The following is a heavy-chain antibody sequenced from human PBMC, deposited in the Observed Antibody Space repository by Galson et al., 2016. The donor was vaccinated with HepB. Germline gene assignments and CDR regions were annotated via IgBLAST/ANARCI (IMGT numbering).Heavy chain of an antibody. CDR3: ARPFYGGYYYFDY. CDR1: RYTFTTYW. V-gene: IGHV1-46*01. CDR2: INPSGGGT. Sequence: SRYTFTTYWMHWVRQAPGQGLEWVGVINPSGGGTSYAQKFQGRVSMTSDTSTSTVYMQLISLRSEDTAVYYCARPFYGGYYYFDYWGQGTLVIVSS. J-gene: IGHJ4*02. D-gene: IGHD4-23*01.